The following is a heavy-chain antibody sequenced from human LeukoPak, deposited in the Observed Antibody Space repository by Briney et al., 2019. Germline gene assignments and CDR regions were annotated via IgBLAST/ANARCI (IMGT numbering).Heavy chain of an antibody. CDR1: GFTFGSYA. CDR2: ISGSGGST. V-gene: IGHV3-23*01. D-gene: IGHD5-18*01. J-gene: IGHJ4*02. Sequence: PGGSLRLSCAASGFTFGSYAMTWVRQAPGKGLEWVSTISGSGGSTYYADSVKGRFTISRDNSKNTLYLQMNSLRAEDTAVYYCTKDRLTGYSFGYSYFDYWGQGTLVTVSS. CDR3: TKDRLTGYSFGYSYFDY.